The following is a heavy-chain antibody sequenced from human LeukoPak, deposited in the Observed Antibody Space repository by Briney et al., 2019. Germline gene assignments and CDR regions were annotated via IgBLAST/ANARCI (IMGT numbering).Heavy chain of an antibody. D-gene: IGHD6-13*01. J-gene: IGHJ6*02. CDR2: IIPIFGTA. CDR1: GGTFSSYA. CDR3: ARQISSWPYYYYGMDV. Sequence: ASVKVSCKASGGTFSSYAISWVRQAPGQGLEWMGGIIPIFGTANYAQKFQGRVTITADESTSTAYMELSSLRSEDTAVYYCARQISSWPYYYYGMDVWGQGTTVTVSS. V-gene: IGHV1-69*13.